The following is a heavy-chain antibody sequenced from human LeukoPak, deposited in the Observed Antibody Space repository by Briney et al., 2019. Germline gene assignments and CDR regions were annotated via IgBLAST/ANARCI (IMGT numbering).Heavy chain of an antibody. Sequence: GGSLRLSCEASGFTFWNYGVHWVRQAPGKGLEWVSLMSYNGGNQYYADSVKGRFTISRDNSKNTVYLQLNSLRAEDTAVYYCAKDRRMMSGYYGMDVWGQGTTVTVSS. J-gene: IGHJ6*02. D-gene: IGHD3-16*01. CDR3: AKDRRMMSGYYGMDV. CDR1: GFTFWNYG. V-gene: IGHV3-30*18. CDR2: MSYNGGNQ.